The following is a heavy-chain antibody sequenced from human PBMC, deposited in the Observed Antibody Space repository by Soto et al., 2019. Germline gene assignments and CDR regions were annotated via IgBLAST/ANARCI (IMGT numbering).Heavy chain of an antibody. Sequence: QVHLVQSGAAVKKSGASVKVSCKGSGYDFTTYGITWVRQAPGQGVEWMAWISAHNGTTDYAQKLRGRVTVTRDTSTSKAYMELRSLTADDTAVYYCARGGYGDYWGKGGLVTVSS. CDR1: GYDFTTYG. J-gene: IGHJ4*02. CDR3: ARGGYGDY. D-gene: IGHD1-1*01. CDR2: ISAHNGTT. V-gene: IGHV1-18*01.